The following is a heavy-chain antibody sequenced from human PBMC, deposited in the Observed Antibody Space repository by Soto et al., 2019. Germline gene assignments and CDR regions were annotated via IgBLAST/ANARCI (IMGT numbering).Heavy chain of an antibody. V-gene: IGHV4-59*01. J-gene: IGHJ6*02. D-gene: IGHD3-16*01. CDR1: GGSISSYY. Sequence: PSETLSLTCTVSGGSISSYYWSWIRQPPGKGLEWIGYIYYSGSTNYNPSLKSRVTISVDTSKNQFSLKLSSVTAADTAVYYCARDFLVTGDEYYCYGMDVWGQGTTVTFSS. CDR2: IYYSGST. CDR3: ARDFLVTGDEYYCYGMDV.